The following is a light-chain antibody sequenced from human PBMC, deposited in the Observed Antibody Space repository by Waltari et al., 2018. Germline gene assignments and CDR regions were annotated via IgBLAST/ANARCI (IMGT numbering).Light chain of an antibody. J-gene: IGKJ2*01. CDR2: GAS. Sequence: EIVMTQSPATLSVSPGERATLSCRASQSVSSNLAWYQQKPGQAPRRLIYGASPRATGIPARVSGSGSGTEFTLTISSLQSEDFAVYYCQQDNNWPPYTFGQGTKLEIK. V-gene: IGKV3-15*01. CDR3: QQDNNWPPYT. CDR1: QSVSSN.